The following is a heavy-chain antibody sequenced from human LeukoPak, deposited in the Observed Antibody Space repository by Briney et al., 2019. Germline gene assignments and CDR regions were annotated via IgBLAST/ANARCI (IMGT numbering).Heavy chain of an antibody. J-gene: IGHJ4*02. CDR1: GGTFSSYA. CDR2: IIPILGIA. Sequence: SVKVSCKASGGTFSSYAISWVRQAPGQGLEWMGRIIPILGIANYAQKFQGRVTITADKSTSTAYMELSSLRSEDTAVYYCATETDDITIFGVVIIGDYWGQGTLVTISS. CDR3: ATETDDITIFGVVIIGDY. D-gene: IGHD3-3*01. V-gene: IGHV1-69*04.